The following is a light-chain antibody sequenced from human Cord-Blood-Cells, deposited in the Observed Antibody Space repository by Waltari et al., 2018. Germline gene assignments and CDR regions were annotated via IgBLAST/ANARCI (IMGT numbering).Light chain of an antibody. Sequence: SSELTQDPAVSVAFGQPVRITCQGDSLRSYYPSWYQQKPGQAPVLVIYGKNNRPSGIPDRFSGSSSGNTASLTITGAQAEDEADYYCNSRDSSGNVVFGGGTKLTVL. CDR3: NSRDSSGNVV. J-gene: IGLJ2*01. V-gene: IGLV3-19*01. CDR2: GKN. CDR1: SLRSYY.